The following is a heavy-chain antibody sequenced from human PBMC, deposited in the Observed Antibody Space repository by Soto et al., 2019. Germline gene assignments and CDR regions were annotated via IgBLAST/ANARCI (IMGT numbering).Heavy chain of an antibody. J-gene: IGHJ4*02. Sequence: EVQLVESGGGLVQPGRSLRLSCAASGFTFDDYAMHWFRQAPGKGLEWVSGISWNSGSIGYADSVKGRFTISRDNAKNSLYLQMNSLRAEDTALYYCANRDYWGQGTLVTVSS. V-gene: IGHV3-9*01. CDR3: ANRDY. CDR2: ISWNSGSI. CDR1: GFTFDDYA.